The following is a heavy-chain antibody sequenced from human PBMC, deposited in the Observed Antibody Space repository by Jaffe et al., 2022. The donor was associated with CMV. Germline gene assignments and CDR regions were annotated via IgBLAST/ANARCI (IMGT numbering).Heavy chain of an antibody. D-gene: IGHD6-19*01. V-gene: IGHV3-9*01. Sequence: EVQLVESGGGLVQPGRSLRLSCAASGFTFDDYAMHWVRQAPGKGLEWVSGISWNSGSIGYADSVKGRFTISRDNAKNSLYLQMNSLRAEDTALYYCAKDKSGSGWYYFDYWGQGTLVTVSS. CDR3: AKDKSGSGWYYFDY. J-gene: IGHJ4*02. CDR2: ISWNSGSI. CDR1: GFTFDDYA.